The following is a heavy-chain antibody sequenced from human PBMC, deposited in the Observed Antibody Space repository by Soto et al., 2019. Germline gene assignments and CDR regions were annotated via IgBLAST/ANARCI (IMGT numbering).Heavy chain of an antibody. V-gene: IGHV3-7*01. Sequence: GGSLRLSCAASGFTFSSYWMSWVRQAPGKGLEWVATIRQDGNEKYYVDSVKGRFTISRDNTKNSLFLQMNNLRAEDTAVYNCARDSLGTMITFDPWGQGTLVTVSS. CDR3: ARDSLGTMITFDP. J-gene: IGHJ5*02. CDR2: IRQDGNEK. CDR1: GFTFSSYW. D-gene: IGHD3-16*01.